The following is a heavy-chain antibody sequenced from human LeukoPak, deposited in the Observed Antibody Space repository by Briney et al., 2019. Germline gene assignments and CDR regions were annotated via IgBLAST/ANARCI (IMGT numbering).Heavy chain of an antibody. CDR1: GFTFSTYA. Sequence: RGSLRLSCAASGFTFSTYAMSWVRQAPGKGLEWVAAISASGGTTNYADSVKGRCTFSRDNSKNTLYLEVNSLRAEDTAIYYCAKARTVTTLLDYWGQGTLVTVSS. V-gene: IGHV3-23*01. J-gene: IGHJ4*02. CDR3: AKARTVTTLLDY. CDR2: ISASGGTT. D-gene: IGHD4-17*01.